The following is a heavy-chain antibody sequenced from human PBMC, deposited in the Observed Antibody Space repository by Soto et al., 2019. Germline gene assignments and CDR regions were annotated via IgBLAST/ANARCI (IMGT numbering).Heavy chain of an antibody. Sequence: GGSLRLPCAASGFSVSSNYMSWVRQAPGKGLGWVSVFYTDGSRYYADSVKGRCTMSRDTSKNTLNPQMDSLRAEDTAVYYCTREDYYGSKMHGMDVWGQGTTVTVSS. CDR2: FYTDGSR. D-gene: IGHD3-22*01. CDR3: TREDYYGSKMHGMDV. V-gene: IGHV3-53*01. CDR1: GFSVSSNY. J-gene: IGHJ6*02.